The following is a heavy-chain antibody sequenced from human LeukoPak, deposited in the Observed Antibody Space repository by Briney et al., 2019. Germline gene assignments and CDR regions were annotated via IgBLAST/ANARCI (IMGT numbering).Heavy chain of an antibody. V-gene: IGHV3-21*01. CDR3: ARDEGYYFDY. CDR2: ISSSSVYM. J-gene: IGHJ4*02. Sequence: GGSLRLSCAASGFTFSSYSMNWVRQAPGKGLEWVSSISSSSVYMYYADSVKGRFTISRDNAKNSLYLQMNSLSAEDTAVYYCARDEGYYFDYWGQGTLVTVSS. CDR1: GFTFSSYS.